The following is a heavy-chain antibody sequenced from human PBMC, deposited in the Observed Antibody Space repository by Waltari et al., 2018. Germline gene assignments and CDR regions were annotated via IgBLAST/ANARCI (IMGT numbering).Heavy chain of an antibody. CDR1: GFTFDDYA. CDR2: ISWNSGSI. J-gene: IGHJ4*02. D-gene: IGHD3-10*01. V-gene: IGHV3-9*01. CDR3: AKDGSGSYYPAYDFDY. Sequence: EVQLVESGGGLVQPGRSLRLSCAASGFTFDDYAMHWVRPAPGKGLEWVSGISWNSGSIGYADSVKGRFTISRDNAKNSLYLQMNSLRAEDTALYYCAKDGSGSYYPAYDFDYWGQGTLVTVSS.